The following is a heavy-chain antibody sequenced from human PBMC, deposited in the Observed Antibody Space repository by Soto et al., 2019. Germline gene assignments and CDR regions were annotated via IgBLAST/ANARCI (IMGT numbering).Heavy chain of an antibody. J-gene: IGHJ5*02. CDR2: ISYDGSNK. V-gene: IGHV3-30-3*01. CDR3: ARGLDIVATNWFDP. D-gene: IGHD5-12*01. CDR1: GFTFDDYA. Sequence: GGSLRLSCAASGFTFDDYAMHWVRQAPGKGLEWVAVISYDGSNKYYADSVKGRFTISRDNSKNALYLQMNSLRAEDTAVYYCARGLDIVATNWFDPWGQGTLVTVSS.